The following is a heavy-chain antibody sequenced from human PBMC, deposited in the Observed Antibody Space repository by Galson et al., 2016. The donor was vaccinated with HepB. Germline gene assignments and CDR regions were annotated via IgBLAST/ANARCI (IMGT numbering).Heavy chain of an antibody. CDR2: ISYDGSNK. CDR1: GFTFSIYA. J-gene: IGHJ6*02. CDR3: ASIAAAGYYYGMDV. Sequence: SLRLSCAASGFTFSIYAMYWVRQAPGKGLEWVAVISYDGSNKYYADSVKGRFTISRDNSKNTLYLQMNSLRAEDTAVYYCASIAAAGYYYGMDVWGQGTTVTVSS. D-gene: IGHD6-13*01. V-gene: IGHV3-30-3*01.